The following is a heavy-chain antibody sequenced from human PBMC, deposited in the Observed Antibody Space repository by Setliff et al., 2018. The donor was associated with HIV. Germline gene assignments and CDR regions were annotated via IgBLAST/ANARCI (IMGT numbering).Heavy chain of an antibody. V-gene: IGHV4-59*12. CDR1: GGSISSSY. CDR3: ARGVRDNSGWSSYYFDY. D-gene: IGHD6-19*01. CDR2: IYNSGST. Sequence: SETLSLTCSVSGGSISSSYWTWIRQPPGKGLEWIGYIYNSGSTYYEPSLRGRVTISIDRSKNQFSLRLTSVTAADTAVYYCARGVRDNSGWSSYYFDYWGQGTLVTVS. J-gene: IGHJ4*02.